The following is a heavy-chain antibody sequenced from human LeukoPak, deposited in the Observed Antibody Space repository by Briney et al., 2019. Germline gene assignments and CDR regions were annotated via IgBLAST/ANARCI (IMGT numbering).Heavy chain of an antibody. CDR2: IYTSGST. J-gene: IGHJ5*02. Sequence: PSETLSLTCTVSGGSISSGSYYWSWIRQPAGKGLEWIGRIYTSGSTNYNPSLKSRVTISVATSKNQFSLKLSSVTAADTAVYYCARDLMTTFSRFDPWGQGTLVTVSS. V-gene: IGHV4-61*02. CDR3: ARDLMTTFSRFDP. CDR1: GGSISSGSYY. D-gene: IGHD4-11*01.